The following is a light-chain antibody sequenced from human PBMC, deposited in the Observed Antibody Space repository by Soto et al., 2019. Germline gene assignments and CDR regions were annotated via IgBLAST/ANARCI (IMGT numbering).Light chain of an antibody. V-gene: IGKV1D-16*01. CDR1: QGIRSW. Sequence: DIQMTQSQSTLSASVRDRVTITCRASQGIRSWLAWYQQKPGKAPKLLIYDASTLQSGVPSRFSGSGSGTDFTLTISCLQSEDFATYYCQQYYSYPLTFGGGTKVDIK. CDR2: DAS. CDR3: QQYYSYPLT. J-gene: IGKJ4*01.